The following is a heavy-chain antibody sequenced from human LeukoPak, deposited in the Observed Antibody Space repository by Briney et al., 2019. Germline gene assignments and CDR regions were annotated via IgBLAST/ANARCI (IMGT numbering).Heavy chain of an antibody. V-gene: IGHV1-2*02. CDR3: ARDAYSGFSYNYNMDY. J-gene: IGHJ4*02. Sequence: AAVKVSCKASGYTVTGHYLHWVRQAPGQGLEWMGWINPNSGGTNYAQKFQGRVTMTRDTSINTAYMELSSLTSDDTAMYYCARDAYSGFSYNYNMDYWGQGTLVTVSS. CDR1: GYTVTGHY. D-gene: IGHD1-1*01. CDR2: INPNSGGT.